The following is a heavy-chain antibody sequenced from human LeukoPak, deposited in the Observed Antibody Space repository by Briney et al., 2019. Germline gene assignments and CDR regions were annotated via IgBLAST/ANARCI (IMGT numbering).Heavy chain of an antibody. CDR3: AGRGDYADY. Sequence: PGGSLRLSCAGSGFIFNNYAMHWVRQPPGKGLEWVSGISWNSGTIDYADSVRGRFTISRDNSKNTLYLQMNSLRAEDTAVYYCAGRGDYADYWGQGTLVTVSS. CDR1: GFIFNNYA. D-gene: IGHD3-10*01. V-gene: IGHV3-9*01. J-gene: IGHJ4*02. CDR2: ISWNSGTI.